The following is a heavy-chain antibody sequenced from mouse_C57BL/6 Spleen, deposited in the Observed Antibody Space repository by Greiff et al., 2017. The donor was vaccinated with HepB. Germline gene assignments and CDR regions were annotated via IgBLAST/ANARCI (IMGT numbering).Heavy chain of an antibody. CDR2: IYPGSGNT. J-gene: IGHJ4*01. CDR3: ARNGNYPYAMDY. V-gene: IGHV1-76*01. Sequence: QVQLQQSGAELVRPGASVKLSCKASGYTFTDYYINWVKQRPGQGLEWIARIYPGSGNTYYNEKFKGKATLTAEKSSSTAYMQLSSLTSEDSAVYFCARNGNYPYAMDYWGQGTSVTVPS. D-gene: IGHD2-1*01. CDR1: GYTFTDYY.